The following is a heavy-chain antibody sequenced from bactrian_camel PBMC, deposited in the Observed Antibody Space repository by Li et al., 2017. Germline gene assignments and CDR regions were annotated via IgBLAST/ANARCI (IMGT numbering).Heavy chain of an antibody. CDR3: ASGLRLPTRCRYDY. Sequence: VQLVESGGRSVQTGGSLRLFCTVSGLIYSRYYMGWFRQAPGNEREGVAGITTGDHERYANSVKGRFTISQDNVQNTLYLQMNSLKAEDTAMYYCASGLRLPTRCRYDYWGQGTQVTVS. J-gene: IGHJ4*01. CDR1: GLIYSRYY. V-gene: IGHV3S53*01. D-gene: IGHD2*01. CDR2: ITTGDHE.